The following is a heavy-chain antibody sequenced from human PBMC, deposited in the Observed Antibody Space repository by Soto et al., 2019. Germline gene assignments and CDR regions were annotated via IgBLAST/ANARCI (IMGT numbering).Heavy chain of an antibody. CDR2: ISAHNGNT. CDR1: GYGFTTYG. Sequence: QVHLVQSGAEVKKPGASVKVSCKGSGYGFTTYGITWVRQAPGQGLEWMAWISAHNGNTNYAQKLQGRVTATRGTSTSTAYMELRSLRSDDTAVYYCARGRYGDYWGQGALVTVSS. CDR3: ARGRYGDY. J-gene: IGHJ4*02. V-gene: IGHV1-18*01. D-gene: IGHD1-1*01.